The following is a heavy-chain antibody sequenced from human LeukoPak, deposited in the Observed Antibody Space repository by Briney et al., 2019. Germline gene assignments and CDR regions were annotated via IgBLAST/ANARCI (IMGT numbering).Heavy chain of an antibody. CDR1: GVSISSGDYY. CDR2: IYYSGST. V-gene: IGHV4-30-4*01. Sequence: SETLSLTCTVSGVSISSGDYYWSWIRQPPGKGLEWIGYIYYSGSTYYNPSLKSRVTISVDTSKNQFSLKLSSVTAADTAVYYCAREITMVRGGYYYYYYGMDVWGQGTTVTVSS. D-gene: IGHD3-10*01. CDR3: AREITMVRGGYYYYYYGMDV. J-gene: IGHJ6*02.